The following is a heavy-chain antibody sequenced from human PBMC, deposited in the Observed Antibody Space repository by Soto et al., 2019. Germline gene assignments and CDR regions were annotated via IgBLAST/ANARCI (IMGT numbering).Heavy chain of an antibody. CDR3: SRGDSSSSGRVYYYYYGMDV. J-gene: IGHJ6*02. Sequence: GASVKVSCKASGYTFTSYAMHWVRQAPGQRLEWMGWINAGNGNTKYSQKFQGRVTITRDTSASTAYKELSSLRSEDTAVYYCSRGDSSSSGRVYYYYYGMDVWGQGTTVTVSS. CDR2: INAGNGNT. CDR1: GYTFTSYA. V-gene: IGHV1-3*01. D-gene: IGHD6-6*01.